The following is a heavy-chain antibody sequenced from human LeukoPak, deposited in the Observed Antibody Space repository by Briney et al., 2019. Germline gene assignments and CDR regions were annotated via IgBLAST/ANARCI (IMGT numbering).Heavy chain of an antibody. Sequence: PGGSLRLSCAASGFTVSSNYMSWVRQAPGKGLEWVSVIYSGGSTYYADSVKGRFTLSRDNSKNTLYLQMNSLRGEDTAVYYCASSPSNWRYMDVWGKGTTVTVSS. CDR1: GFTVSSNY. CDR2: IYSGGST. CDR3: ASSPSNWRYMDV. J-gene: IGHJ6*03. D-gene: IGHD6-13*01. V-gene: IGHV3-53*01.